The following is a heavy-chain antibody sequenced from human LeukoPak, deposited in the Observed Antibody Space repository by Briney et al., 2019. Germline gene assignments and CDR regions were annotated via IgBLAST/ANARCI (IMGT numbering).Heavy chain of an antibody. V-gene: IGHV3-74*01. CDR1: GFTFSSYW. J-gene: IGHJ3*02. CDR2: ISSDGGST. D-gene: IGHD4-23*01. Sequence: GGSLRLSCAASGFTFSSYWMHWVRQAPGKGLVWVSRISSDGGSTSYADSVKGRFTISRDNAKNTLYLQMNSRRPDDTAVYYCARGRWGEAFDIWRQGTMVTVSS. CDR3: ARGRWGEAFDI.